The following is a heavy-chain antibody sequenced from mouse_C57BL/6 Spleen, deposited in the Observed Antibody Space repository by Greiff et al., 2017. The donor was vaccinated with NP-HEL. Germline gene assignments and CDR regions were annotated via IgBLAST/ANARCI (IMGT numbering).Heavy chain of an antibody. J-gene: IGHJ3*01. CDR3: ARYKGYSNGFAY. V-gene: IGHV7-3*01. Sequence: EVQVVESGGGLVQPGGSLSLSCAASGFTFTDYYMSWVRQPPGKALEWLGFIRNKANGYTTEYSASVKGRFTISRDNSQSILYLQMNALRAEDSATYYCARYKGYSNGFAYWGQGTLVTVSA. D-gene: IGHD2-5*01. CDR1: GFTFTDYY. CDR2: IRNKANGYTT.